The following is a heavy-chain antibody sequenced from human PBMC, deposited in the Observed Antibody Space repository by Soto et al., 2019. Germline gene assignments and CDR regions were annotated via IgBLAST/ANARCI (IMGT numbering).Heavy chain of an antibody. V-gene: IGHV4-31*03. CDR3: ARDVGGKYYFDY. J-gene: IGHJ4*02. CDR1: GGSISSGGYY. Sequence: SETLSLTCTVSGGSISSGGYYWSWIRQHPGKGLEWIGYIYYSGSTYYNPSLKSRVTISVDTSKNQFSLKLSSVTAADTAVYYCARDVGGKYYFDYWGQGTLVTVSS. CDR2: IYYSGST.